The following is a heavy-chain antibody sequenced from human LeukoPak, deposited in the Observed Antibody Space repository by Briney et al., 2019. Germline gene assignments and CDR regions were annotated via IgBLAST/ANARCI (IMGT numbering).Heavy chain of an antibody. V-gene: IGHV4-34*01. Sequence: PSETLSLTCSVSGGSISNNYWSWIRQPPGKGLEWIGEINHSGSTNYNPSLKSRVTISVDTSKNQFSLKLSSVTAADTAVYYCARLGRMVATSRWGQGTLVTVSS. CDR3: ARLGRMVATSR. CDR2: INHSGST. D-gene: IGHD4/OR15-4a*01. J-gene: IGHJ4*02. CDR1: GGSISNNY.